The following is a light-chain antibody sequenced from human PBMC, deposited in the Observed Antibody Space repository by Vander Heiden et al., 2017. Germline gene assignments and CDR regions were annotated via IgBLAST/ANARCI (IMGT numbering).Light chain of an antibody. CDR3: QVWDSTGDHMV. CDR1: KIGSKS. Sequence: SYVLTQPPSVSVAPGKTARITCGGNKIGSKSVHWYQQMPGQAPVLVVYDDTDRPSGIPERFSGSNSGNTATLTISRVEAGDEADYYCQVWDSTGDHMVFGGGTKLTVL. J-gene: IGLJ3*02. CDR2: DDT. V-gene: IGLV3-21*03.